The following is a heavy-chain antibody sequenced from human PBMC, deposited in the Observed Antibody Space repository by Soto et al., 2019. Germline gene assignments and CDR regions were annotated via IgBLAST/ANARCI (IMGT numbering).Heavy chain of an antibody. V-gene: IGHV3-33*01. J-gene: IGHJ6*02. D-gene: IGHD6-13*01. CDR3: ARDSPGRSSWGYYYYGMGV. CDR2: IWYDGSNK. CDR1: GFTFSSYG. Sequence: QVQLVESGGGVVQPGRSLRLSCAASGFTFSSYGMHWVRQAPGKGLEWVAVIWYDGSNKYYADSVKGRFTISRDNSKNXLXXPMNGLRAEDTAVYYCARDSPGRSSWGYYYYGMGVWGQGTTVTVSS.